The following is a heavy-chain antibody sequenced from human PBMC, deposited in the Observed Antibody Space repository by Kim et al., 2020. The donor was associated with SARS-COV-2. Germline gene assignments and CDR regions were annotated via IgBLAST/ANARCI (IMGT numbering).Heavy chain of an antibody. CDR1: GGSISSSSYY. J-gene: IGHJ4*02. CDR2: IYYSGST. V-gene: IGHV4-39*01. CDR3: ARTSLIAAAGILYFDY. D-gene: IGHD6-13*01. Sequence: SETLSLTCTVSGGSISSSSYYWGWIRQPPGKGLEWIGSIYYSGSTYYNPSLKSRVTISVDTSKNQFSLKLSSVTAEDTAVYYCARTSLIAAAGILYFDYWGQGTLVTVSS.